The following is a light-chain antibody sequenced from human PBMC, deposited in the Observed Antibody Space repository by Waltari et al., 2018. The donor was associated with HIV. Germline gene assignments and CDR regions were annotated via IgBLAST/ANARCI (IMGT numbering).Light chain of an antibody. CDR2: WVS. J-gene: IGKJ2*01. Sequence: DIVMTQSPDSLAVSLGERATINCKSSQSVLFSSQNKNYLAWYQQKPGQPPKLLISWVSARESGVPDRFSGGGSGTDFTLTISSLQAEDVAVYFCQQYFISPPTFGRGTKLEI. CDR1: QSVLFSSQNKNY. CDR3: QQYFISPPT. V-gene: IGKV4-1*01.